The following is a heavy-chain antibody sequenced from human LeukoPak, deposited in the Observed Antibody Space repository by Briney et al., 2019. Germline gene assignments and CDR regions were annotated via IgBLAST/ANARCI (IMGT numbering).Heavy chain of an antibody. D-gene: IGHD6-19*01. Sequence: GGSLRLSCAASGFTFDDYAMHWVRQAPGKGLEWVSLISGDGGSTYYADSVKGRFTNSRDNSKNSLYLQMNSLRTEDTALYYCAKVGSVYSSGWYRSYFDYWGQGTLVTVSS. CDR3: AKVGSVYSSGWYRSYFDY. CDR1: GFTFDDYA. V-gene: IGHV3-43*02. CDR2: ISGDGGST. J-gene: IGHJ4*02.